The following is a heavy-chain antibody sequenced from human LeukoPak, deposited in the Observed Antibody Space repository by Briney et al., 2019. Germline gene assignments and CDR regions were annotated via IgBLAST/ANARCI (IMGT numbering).Heavy chain of an antibody. CDR2: IFHSGSN. CDR1: GGSISSSNW. J-gene: IGHJ6*03. V-gene: IGHV4-4*02. Sequence: SETLSLTCAVSGGSISSSNWWSWVRQPPGKGLEWIGEIFHSGSNNYNPSLKSRVTISVDKSKNQFSLKPSPVTAADTAVYYCARGTYYYYYMDVWGKGTTVTVSS. CDR3: ARGTYYYYYMDV.